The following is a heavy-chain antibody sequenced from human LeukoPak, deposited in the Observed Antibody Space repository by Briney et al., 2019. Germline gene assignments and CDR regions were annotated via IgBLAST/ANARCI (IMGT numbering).Heavy chain of an antibody. V-gene: IGHV3-30*02. D-gene: IGHD3-22*01. CDR3: AKVRISGGYYYGDDPFDV. J-gene: IGHJ3*01. CDR1: GFTFSNYG. Sequence: PGGSLTLSCAASGFTFSNYGMHWVRQAPGKGLEWVAFIRYDEINKYYADSVKGRFTISRDNSKNTLYLQMNSLRAEDTAVYYCAKVRISGGYYYGDDPFDVWGQGTMVSVSS. CDR2: IRYDEINK.